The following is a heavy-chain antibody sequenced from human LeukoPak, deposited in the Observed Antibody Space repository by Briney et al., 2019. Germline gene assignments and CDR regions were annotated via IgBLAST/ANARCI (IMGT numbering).Heavy chain of an antibody. CDR3: ARGDFWSVSNRYFDH. J-gene: IGHJ4*02. CDR1: GYTLANYW. V-gene: IGHV5-51*01. Sequence: GESLKISRQFSGYTLANYWIGWVRQLPGKGLEWMGVIYPDDSDTRYSPSFQGQVTISVDKSIATAYVQWGSLKASDSAMYYCARGDFWSVSNRYFDHWGQGTQVTVSS. CDR2: IYPDDSDT. D-gene: IGHD3-3*01.